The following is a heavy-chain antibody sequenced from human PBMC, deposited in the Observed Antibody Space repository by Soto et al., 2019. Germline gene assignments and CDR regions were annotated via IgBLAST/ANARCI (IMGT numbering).Heavy chain of an antibody. V-gene: IGHV3-30*03. CDR2: ISYDGTNK. CDR1: GFTFNTYG. Sequence: QVQLVESGGGGVQPGRSLGLSCAASGFTFNTYGMHWVRQAPGKGLERVAAISYDGTNKYYVDSVKGRITISRDNSKNTLYVQTNSVRAEDTALYYCARSPQHTGGLHWYFDLWGRGILVTLSS. D-gene: IGHD1-1*01. CDR3: ARSPQHTGGLHWYFDL. J-gene: IGHJ2*01.